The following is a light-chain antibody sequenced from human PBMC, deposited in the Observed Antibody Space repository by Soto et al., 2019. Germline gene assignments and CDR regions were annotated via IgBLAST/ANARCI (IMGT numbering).Light chain of an antibody. CDR3: SSFASSISVV. Sequence: QSVLTQPASVSGSPGQSITISCIGTTSDVGGYNYVSWYQQHPGKAPKLLIYEVSYRPSGVSTRFSGSKSGTTASLTISGLLAEDEADYYCSSFASSISVVFGGGTKLTVL. V-gene: IGLV2-14*03. CDR2: EVS. J-gene: IGLJ2*01. CDR1: TSDVGGYNY.